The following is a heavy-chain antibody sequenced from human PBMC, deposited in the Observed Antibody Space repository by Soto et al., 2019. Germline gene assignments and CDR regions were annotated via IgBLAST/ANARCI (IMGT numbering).Heavy chain of an antibody. V-gene: IGHV3-23*01. Sequence: GGSLRLSCAASGFTFSSYATSWVRQAPGKGLEWVSAISGSGGSTYYADSVKGRFTISRGNSKNTLYLQMNSLRAEDTAVYYCAKKPVNYYGSGSYYLDYWGQGTLVTV. J-gene: IGHJ4*02. CDR2: ISGSGGST. D-gene: IGHD3-10*01. CDR3: AKKPVNYYGSGSYYLDY. CDR1: GFTFSSYA.